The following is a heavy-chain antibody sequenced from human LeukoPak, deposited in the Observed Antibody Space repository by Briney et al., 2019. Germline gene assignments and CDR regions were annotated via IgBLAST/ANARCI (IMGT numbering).Heavy chain of an antibody. Sequence: GGSLRLSCTASGFTFGDHAMSWVRQAPGKGLEWVGFIRSKGYGGTTEYAASVKGRFTISRDDSKGIAYLQMNSLKIEDTAVYYCTRGPTQQWLYYGMDVWGQETTVIVSS. CDR1: GFTFGDHA. CDR3: TRGPTQQWLYYGMDV. D-gene: IGHD5-18*01. V-gene: IGHV3-49*04. J-gene: IGHJ6*02. CDR2: IRSKGYGGTT.